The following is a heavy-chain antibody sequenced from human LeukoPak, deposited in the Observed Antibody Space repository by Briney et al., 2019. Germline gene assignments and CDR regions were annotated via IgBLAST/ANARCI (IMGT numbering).Heavy chain of an antibody. CDR3: AKYYYGSGNFAFDY. CDR2: ISGSGGST. V-gene: IGHV3-23*01. J-gene: IGHJ4*02. D-gene: IGHD3-10*01. Sequence: GGSLRLSCAASGFTFSSYAMSWVRQAPGKGLEWVSAISGSGGSTYYADSVKGRFTISRDNSKNTLYLQMNSLRAEDTAIYYCAKYYYGSGNFAFDYWGQGTQVTVSS. CDR1: GFTFSSYA.